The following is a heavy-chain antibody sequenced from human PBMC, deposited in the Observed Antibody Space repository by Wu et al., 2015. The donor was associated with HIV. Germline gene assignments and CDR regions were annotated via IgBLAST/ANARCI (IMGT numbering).Heavy chain of an antibody. V-gene: IGHV1-69*01. Sequence: QVQLVQSGAEVKKPGASVKVSCKASGYTFSSYAISWVRQAPGQGLEWMGGIIPIFGTANYAQKFQGRVTITTDESTSTAYMELSSLRSEDTAVYYCASGGTYSSSWYSPGAGTFDYWGQGTLVTVSS. J-gene: IGHJ4*02. CDR2: IIPIFGTA. D-gene: IGHD6-13*01. CDR1: GYTFSSYA. CDR3: ASGGTYSSSWYSPGAGTFDY.